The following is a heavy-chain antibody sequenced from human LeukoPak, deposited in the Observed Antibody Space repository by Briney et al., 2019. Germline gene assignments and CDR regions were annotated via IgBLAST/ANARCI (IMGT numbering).Heavy chain of an antibody. Sequence: SETLSLTCTVSGGPFSGFHWSWIRQPAGKGLEWLGLIYTSGSTNYSPSLKSRLTISVDASKHQFSLKLSSVTAADTAVYYCARDFDSWGQGILVTVSS. CDR1: GGPFSGFH. J-gene: IGHJ4*02. V-gene: IGHV4-4*07. CDR3: ARDFDS. CDR2: IYTSGST.